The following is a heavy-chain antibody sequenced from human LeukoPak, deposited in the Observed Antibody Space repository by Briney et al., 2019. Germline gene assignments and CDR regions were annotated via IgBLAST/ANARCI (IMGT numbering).Heavy chain of an antibody. CDR2: ISSSSSYI. D-gene: IGHD2-2*01. J-gene: IGHJ6*02. Sequence: GGSLRLSCAAYGFTFSSYSMNWVRQAPGKGLKWVSSISSSSSYIYYTDSVKGRFTISRDNAKNSLYLQMNSLRAEDTAVYYCAREQLLKPNYGMDVWGQGTTVTVSS. V-gene: IGHV3-21*01. CDR3: AREQLLKPNYGMDV. CDR1: GFTFSSYS.